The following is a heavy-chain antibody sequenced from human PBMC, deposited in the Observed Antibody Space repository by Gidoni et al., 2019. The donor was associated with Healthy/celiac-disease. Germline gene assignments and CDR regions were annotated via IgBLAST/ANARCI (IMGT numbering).Heavy chain of an antibody. CDR1: ASTCGSYA. CDR3: TREGCRAVAGGDYYYGMDV. Sequence: EVQMVESGGGMVHPGGSLRLYCAACASTCGSYAMHWVRQAPGKGLESVSAISRNGGSTSYANSGKGRFSISRCNSKNTLYLQMGSFMAEDMAVYYCTREGCRAVAGGDYYYGMDVWGQGTTVTVSS. CDR2: ISRNGGST. V-gene: IGHV3-64*01. J-gene: IGHJ6*02. D-gene: IGHD6-19*01.